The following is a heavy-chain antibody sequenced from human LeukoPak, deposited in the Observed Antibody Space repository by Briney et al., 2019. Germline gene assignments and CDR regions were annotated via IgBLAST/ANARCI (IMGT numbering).Heavy chain of an antibody. CDR2: ISTSGSTI. Sequence: GSLRLSCAASGFTFSNAWMNWVRQAPGKGLEWVSYISTSGSTIYYADSVKGRFTISRDNTKNSLYLQMDSLRAEDTAVYYCARGFFDMTYWGQGTLVTVSS. CDR1: GFTFSNAW. V-gene: IGHV3-48*04. D-gene: IGHD3-9*01. J-gene: IGHJ4*02. CDR3: ARGFFDMTY.